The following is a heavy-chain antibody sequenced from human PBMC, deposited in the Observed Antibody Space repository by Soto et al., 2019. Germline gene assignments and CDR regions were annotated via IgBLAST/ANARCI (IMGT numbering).Heavy chain of an antibody. CDR3: AKFETHPVEYWDLDF. V-gene: IGHV3-23*01. J-gene: IGHJ2*01. CDR2: IHGGGGAT. Sequence: EVQLLESGGGLVQPGGSLRLSCAASGFTVSAYAMGLVRQAPGKGLEWVSTIHGGGGATHYADSVKGRFTISRDDAKNTLYAPMNSLRAEHTAVYYCAKFETHPVEYWDLDFCGRGTLVTVSS. CDR1: GFTVSAYA. D-gene: IGHD1-1*01.